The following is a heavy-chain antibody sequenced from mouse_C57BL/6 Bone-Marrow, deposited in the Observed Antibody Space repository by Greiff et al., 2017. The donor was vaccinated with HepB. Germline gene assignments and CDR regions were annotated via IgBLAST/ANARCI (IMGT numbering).Heavy chain of an antibody. Sequence: VQLQQSGAELVKPGASVKISCKASGYAFSSSWMNWVKQRPGKGLEWIGRIYPGDGDTNYNGKFKGKATLTADKSSSTAYMQLSSLTSEDSAVYFCANWYFDVWGTGTTVTVSS. V-gene: IGHV1-82*01. CDR3: ANWYFDV. CDR1: GYAFSSSW. J-gene: IGHJ1*03. CDR2: IYPGDGDT.